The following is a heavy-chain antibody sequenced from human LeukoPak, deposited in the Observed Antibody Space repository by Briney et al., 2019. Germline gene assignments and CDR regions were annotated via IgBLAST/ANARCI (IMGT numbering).Heavy chain of an antibody. CDR1: GDSVSSSSYY. D-gene: IGHD3-22*01. CDR2: IYYSGST. CDR3: ARHVRYYDSSGFAFDY. Sequence: SGTLSLTCTVSGDSVSSSSYYWGWIRQPPGKGLEWIGTIYYSGSTYYNPSLKSRVTISVDTSKNQFSLKLSSVTAADTAVYYCARHVRYYDSSGFAFDYWGQGTLVTVSS. J-gene: IGHJ4*02. V-gene: IGHV4-39*01.